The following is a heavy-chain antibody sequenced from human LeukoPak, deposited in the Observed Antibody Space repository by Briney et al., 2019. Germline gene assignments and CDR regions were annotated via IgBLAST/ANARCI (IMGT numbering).Heavy chain of an antibody. D-gene: IGHD3-22*01. V-gene: IGHV4-39*01. CDR3: AAYYYDSSGYL. J-gene: IGHJ4*02. Sequence: PSETLSLTCTVSGVSISSSNHYWGWIRQPPGKGLEWIGSIYNSGSTYYNPALKSRVTISVDTSKHQFSLKLSSVTAADTAVYYCAAYYYDSSGYLWGQGTLVTVS. CDR1: GVSISSSNHY. CDR2: IYNSGST.